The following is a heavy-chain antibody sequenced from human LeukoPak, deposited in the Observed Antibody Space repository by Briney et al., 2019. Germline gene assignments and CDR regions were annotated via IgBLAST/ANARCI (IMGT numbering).Heavy chain of an antibody. CDR1: GFTFSSYG. V-gene: IGHV3-30*02. Sequence: GGSLRLSCAASGFTFSSYGMHWVRQAPGKGLEWVAFIRYDGSNKYYADSVKGRFTISRDNSKNTLYLQMNSLRAEDTAVYYCAKESYYYDSSGYYLDCWGQGTLVTVSS. CDR2: IRYDGSNK. J-gene: IGHJ4*02. CDR3: AKESYYYDSSGYYLDC. D-gene: IGHD3-22*01.